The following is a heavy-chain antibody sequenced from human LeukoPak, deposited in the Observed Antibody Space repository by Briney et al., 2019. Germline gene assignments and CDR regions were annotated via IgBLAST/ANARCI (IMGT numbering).Heavy chain of an antibody. Sequence: GGSLRLSCAASGFTFSSYAMSWVRQAPGKGLEWVSAISGSGGSTYYADSVKGRFTISRDNAKNSLYLQMNSLRAEDTAVYYCARDVYYYDSSGYYDPPYYYYMDVWGKGTTVTVSS. CDR1: GFTFSSYA. V-gene: IGHV3-23*01. J-gene: IGHJ6*03. D-gene: IGHD3-22*01. CDR3: ARDVYYYDSSGYYDPPYYYYMDV. CDR2: ISGSGGST.